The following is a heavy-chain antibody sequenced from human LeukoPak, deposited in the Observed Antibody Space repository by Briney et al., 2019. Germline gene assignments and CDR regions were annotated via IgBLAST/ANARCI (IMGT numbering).Heavy chain of an antibody. Sequence: PGRSLRLSCAASGFTFSSYAMHWVRQAPGKGLEWVAVISYDGSNKYYADSVKGRFTISRDNSKNTLYLQMNSLRAEDTAVYYCARGSVVVVPAARNWFDPWGQGTLVTVSS. CDR2: ISYDGSNK. CDR3: ARGSVVVVPAARNWFDP. V-gene: IGHV3-30-3*01. J-gene: IGHJ5*02. CDR1: GFTFSSYA. D-gene: IGHD2-2*01.